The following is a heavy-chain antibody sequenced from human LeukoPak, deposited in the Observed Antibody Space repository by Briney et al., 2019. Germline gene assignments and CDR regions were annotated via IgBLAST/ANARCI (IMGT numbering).Heavy chain of an antibody. CDR1: GFTFSSYD. V-gene: IGHV3-23*01. Sequence: GGSLRLSCAASGFTFSSYDMTWVRQTPGKGLEWVALISRSGGTTYYADSVKGRFTISRDNSTNTLYLQMNSLRAEDTAVYYCAKKGGTESFYFYYYMDVWGKGTTVTVSS. J-gene: IGHJ6*03. D-gene: IGHD2-15*01. CDR2: ISRSGGTT. CDR3: AKKGGTESFYFYYYMDV.